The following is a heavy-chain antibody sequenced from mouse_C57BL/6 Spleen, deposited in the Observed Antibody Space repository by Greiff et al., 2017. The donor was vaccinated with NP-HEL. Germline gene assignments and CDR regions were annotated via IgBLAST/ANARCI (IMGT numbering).Heavy chain of an antibody. CDR3: TREETGRGGDY. D-gene: IGHD4-1*01. CDR1: GYTSTDYE. V-gene: IGHV1-15*01. J-gene: IGHJ2*01. CDR2: IDPETGGK. Sequence: QVQLQQSGAELVRPGAAGTRAGKAAGYTSTDYEMHGGKQTPVHGLEWIGAIDPETGGKGYNQKFKGKAILTADKSSSTAYMELRSLTSEDSAVFNCTREETGRGGDYWGQGTTLTVSS.